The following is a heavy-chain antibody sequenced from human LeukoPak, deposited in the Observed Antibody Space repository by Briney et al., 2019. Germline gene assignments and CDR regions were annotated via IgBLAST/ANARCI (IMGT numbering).Heavy chain of an antibody. V-gene: IGHV4-34*01. CDR1: GGSFSGYY. CDR3: ARGRAFRNSWRRGPFDY. CDR2: INDSGKT. Sequence: SETLSLTCAVYGGSFSGYYWTWIRHLPGKGLEWIGEINDSGKTDYNPSLKSRVTTSVDTSKNQFSLKLRSVTAADTAVYFCARGRAFRNSWRRGPFDYWGQGALVTVSS. J-gene: IGHJ4*02. D-gene: IGHD6-13*01.